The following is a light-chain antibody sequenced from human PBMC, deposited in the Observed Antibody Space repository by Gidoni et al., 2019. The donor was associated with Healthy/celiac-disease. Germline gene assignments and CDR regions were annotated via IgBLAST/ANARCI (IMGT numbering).Light chain of an antibody. J-gene: IGKJ5*01. CDR1: QSISSY. CDR3: QQSYSTRIT. V-gene: IGKV1-39*01. Sequence: ITCRASQSISSYLNWYQQKPGKAPKLLIYAASSLQSVVPSRFSGSGSGTDFTLTISSLQPEDFATYYCQQSYSTRITFGQGTRLEIK. CDR2: AAS.